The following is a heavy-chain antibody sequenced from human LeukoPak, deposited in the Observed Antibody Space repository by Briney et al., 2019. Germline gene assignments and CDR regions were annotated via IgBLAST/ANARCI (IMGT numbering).Heavy chain of an antibody. V-gene: IGHV4-30-4*08. D-gene: IGHD2-2*01. J-gene: IGHJ4*02. CDR1: GGSISSGDYY. Sequence: ASQTLSLTCTVSGGSISSGDYYWSWIRQPPGKAREWIGYIYYSGSPHYNPSLKSRVTISVDTSKNQFSLKLSSVTAADTAVYYCARVGIVVVPAASYWGQGTLVTVSS. CDR2: IYYSGSP. CDR3: ARVGIVVVPAASY.